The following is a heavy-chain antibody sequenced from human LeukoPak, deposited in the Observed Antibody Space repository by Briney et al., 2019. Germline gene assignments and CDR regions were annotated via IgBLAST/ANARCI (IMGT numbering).Heavy chain of an antibody. D-gene: IGHD6-13*01. J-gene: IGHJ5*02. Sequence: GESLKISCKGSGYSFTSYWISWVRQMPGKGLEWMGRIDPSDSYTNYSPSFQGHVTISADKSINTAYLQWSSLKASDTAMYYCARCLGQQLFLEWFDPWGQGTLVTVSS. CDR3: ARCLGQQLFLEWFDP. V-gene: IGHV5-10-1*01. CDR2: IDPSDSYT. CDR1: GYSFTSYW.